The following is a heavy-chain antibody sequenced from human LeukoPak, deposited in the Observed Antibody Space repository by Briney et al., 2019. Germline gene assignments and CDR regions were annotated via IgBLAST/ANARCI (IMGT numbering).Heavy chain of an antibody. J-gene: IGHJ4*02. CDR3: AKDSRIAVAGTSAFDY. CDR2: ISSSGSTI. CDR1: GFTFSSYE. V-gene: IGHV3-48*03. D-gene: IGHD6-19*01. Sequence: GGSLRLSCAASGFTFSSYEMNWVRQAPGKGLEWVSYISSSGSTIYYADSVKGRFTISRDNSKNTLYLQMNSLRAEDTAVYYCAKDSRIAVAGTSAFDYWGQGTLVTVSS.